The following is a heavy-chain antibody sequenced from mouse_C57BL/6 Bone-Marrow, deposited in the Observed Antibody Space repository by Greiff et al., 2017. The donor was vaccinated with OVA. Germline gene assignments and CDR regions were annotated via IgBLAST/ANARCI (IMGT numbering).Heavy chain of an antibody. J-gene: IGHJ2*01. V-gene: IGHV5-17*01. CDR3: ARFLGWRGFDY. D-gene: IGHD2-2*01. CDR2: ISSGSSTI. Sequence: DVMLVESGGGLVKPGGSLKLSCAASGFTFSDYGMHWVRQAPEKGLEWVAYISSGSSTIYYADTVKGRFTISRDNAKNTLFLQMTSLRSEDTAMYYCARFLGWRGFDYWGQGTTLTVSS. CDR1: GFTFSDYG.